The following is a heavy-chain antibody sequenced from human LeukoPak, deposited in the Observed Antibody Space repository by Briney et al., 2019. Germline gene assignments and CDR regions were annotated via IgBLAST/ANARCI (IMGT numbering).Heavy chain of an antibody. Sequence: GASVKVSCKASGYTFTSYDINWVRQATGQGLEWMGWTNPNSGNTGYAQKFQGRVTITRNTSISTAYMELSSLRSEDTAVYYCARAVVVAATGGDWFDPWGQGTLVTVSS. CDR1: GYTFTSYD. J-gene: IGHJ5*02. CDR3: ARAVVVAATGGDWFDP. V-gene: IGHV1-8*03. D-gene: IGHD2-15*01. CDR2: TNPNSGNT.